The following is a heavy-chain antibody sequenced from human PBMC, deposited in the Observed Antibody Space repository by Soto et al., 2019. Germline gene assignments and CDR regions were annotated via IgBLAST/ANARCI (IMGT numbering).Heavy chain of an antibody. D-gene: IGHD2-2*01. CDR1: GFTFSTYW. CDR3: ARLPYCITTICYNWFDP. J-gene: IGHJ5*02. Sequence: EVQLVESGGGLVQPGGSLRLSCAASGFTFSTYWMHWVRQAPGKGLVWVSRINSDGSSTNYADSMKGRFTISRDNAKNTLYLQMNSLRAEDTAVCYCARLPYCITTICYNWFDPWRQGSLVTVSS. V-gene: IGHV3-74*01. CDR2: INSDGSST.